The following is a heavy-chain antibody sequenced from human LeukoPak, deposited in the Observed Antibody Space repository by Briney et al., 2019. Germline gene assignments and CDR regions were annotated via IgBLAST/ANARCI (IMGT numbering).Heavy chain of an antibody. CDR1: GFSFSRYW. CDR2: ISSSSSYI. D-gene: IGHD3-22*01. V-gene: IGHV3-21*01. CDR3: AKADRRWATYYYDTSGYYYDY. J-gene: IGHJ4*02. Sequence: GGSLRLSCAASGFSFSRYWMSWVRQAPGKGLEWVSSISSSSSYIYYADSVKGRFTISRDNSKNTLYLQMNGLRAEDSAVYFCAKADRRWATYYYDTSGYYYDYWGQGTLVTVSS.